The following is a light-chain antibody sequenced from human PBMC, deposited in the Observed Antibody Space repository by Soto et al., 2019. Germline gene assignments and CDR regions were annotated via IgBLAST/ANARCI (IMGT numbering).Light chain of an antibody. CDR1: QSLLHSNGYNY. J-gene: IGKJ1*01. V-gene: IGKV2-28*01. CDR2: LGS. Sequence: DIVMTQSPLSLAVTPGEPASISCRSSQSLLHSNGYNYLDWYLQKPGQSPQLLIYLGSNRASGVPDRFSGSGSGTDFTLKISRVEAVDVGVYYCMQALQTPRTFGQGTKVEIK. CDR3: MQALQTPRT.